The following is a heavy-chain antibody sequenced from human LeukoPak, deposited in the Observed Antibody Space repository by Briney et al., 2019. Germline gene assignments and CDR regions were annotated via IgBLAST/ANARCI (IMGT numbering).Heavy chain of an antibody. CDR1: GPIFYNYA. CDR2: FSTSGDT. Sequence: GGSLRLSCVGSGPIFYNYALDWVRQAPGKGLEWVSSFSTSGDTHYGDAVKGRFTVPSDDSKNTLYLQMHSLRAEDTAVYYCAKVANTGSPYFFDFWGQGPLVTVSS. D-gene: IGHD1-26*01. CDR3: AKVANTGSPYFFDF. V-gene: IGHV3-23*01. J-gene: IGHJ4*02.